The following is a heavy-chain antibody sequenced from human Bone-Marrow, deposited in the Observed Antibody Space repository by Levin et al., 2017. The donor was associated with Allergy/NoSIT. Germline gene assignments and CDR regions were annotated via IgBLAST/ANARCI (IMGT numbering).Heavy chain of an antibody. J-gene: IGHJ4*02. V-gene: IGHV1-2*02. Sequence: PGESLKISCKASGYTFSDYHLHWVRQAPGQGLEWIGWIYPKTGVTNFAQNFQGRVTMTGDTSINTVYMELTGLKLDDTAVYFCAKDHLWGAPPTIKSNFDYWGQGTQVTVSS. CDR1: GYTFSDYH. D-gene: IGHD5-24*01. CDR2: IYPKTGVT. CDR3: AKDHLWGAPPTIKSNFDY.